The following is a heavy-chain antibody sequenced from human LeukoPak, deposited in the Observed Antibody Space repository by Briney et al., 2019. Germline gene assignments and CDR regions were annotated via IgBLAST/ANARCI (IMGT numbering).Heavy chain of an antibody. V-gene: IGHV3-7*03. CDR2: IKQDGSEK. Sequence: GGSLRLSCVGSGFTFSSYWMNWIRQAPGKGLEWVANIKQDGSEKYYVDSVEGRFTISRDNAKNSLYLQMYSLRAEDTALYYCARAMDCWGQGTLVTVSS. CDR1: GFTFSSYW. J-gene: IGHJ4*02. CDR3: ARAMDC.